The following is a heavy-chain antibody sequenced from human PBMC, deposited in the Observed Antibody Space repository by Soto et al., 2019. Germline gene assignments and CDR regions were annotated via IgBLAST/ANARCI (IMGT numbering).Heavy chain of an antibody. CDR1: GYTFTTYY. CDR3: ATRDPGHY. CDR2: ISPDGGRT. J-gene: IGHJ4*02. Sequence: QVQLVQSGAEVKKPGASVKVSCKASGYTFTTYYMPWVRQAPGQGLEWMGIISPDGGRTSYAQKFQGRVTMTRDTATSTVYMGLSSLRSEDTAGYYCATRDPGHYWGQGTLVTVSS. V-gene: IGHV1-46*01.